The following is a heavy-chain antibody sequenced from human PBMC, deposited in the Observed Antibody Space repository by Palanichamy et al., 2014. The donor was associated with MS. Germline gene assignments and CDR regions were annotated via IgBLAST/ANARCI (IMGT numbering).Heavy chain of an antibody. CDR1: GGSISSGGYS. Sequence: QLQLQESGSGLVKPSQTLSLTCAVSGGSISSGGYSWSWIRQPPGKGLEWIGYIYHSGSTYYNPSLKSRVTISVDRSKNQFSLKLSSVTAADTAVYYCARSRYYDSSGYPIFDYWGQGTLVTVSS. J-gene: IGHJ4*02. CDR3: ARSRYYDSSGYPIFDY. D-gene: IGHD3-22*01. V-gene: IGHV4-30-2*01. CDR2: IYHSGST.